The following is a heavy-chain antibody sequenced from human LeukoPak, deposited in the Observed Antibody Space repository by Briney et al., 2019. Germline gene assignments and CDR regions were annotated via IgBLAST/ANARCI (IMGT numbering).Heavy chain of an antibody. V-gene: IGHV1-18*01. Sequence: EASVRVSCKTSGYTFKSHGISWVRQAPGQGLEWMGWVSGYNGNTNYAKKLQGRVTMTTDTSTSTAYMELRSLKSDDTAVYYCARVGSGYQAFDYWGQGSRVTVSS. J-gene: IGHJ4*02. D-gene: IGHD3-22*01. CDR2: VSGYNGNT. CDR1: GYTFKSHG. CDR3: ARVGSGYQAFDY.